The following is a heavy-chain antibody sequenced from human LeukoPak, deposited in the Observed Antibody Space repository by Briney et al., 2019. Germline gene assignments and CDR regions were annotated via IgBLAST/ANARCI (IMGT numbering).Heavy chain of an antibody. CDR2: IYPGDSDT. CDR3: ARRDYDILTGYYNYFDY. V-gene: IGHV5-51*01. J-gene: IGHJ4*02. D-gene: IGHD3-9*01. CDR1: GYFFTTYW. Sequence: GESLNISCKGSGYFFTTYWIGWVRQMPGKGLEWMGIIYPGDSDTRYSPSFQGQVTISADKSISTAYLQWSSLKASDTAMYYCARRDYDILTGYYNYFDYWGQGTLVTVSS.